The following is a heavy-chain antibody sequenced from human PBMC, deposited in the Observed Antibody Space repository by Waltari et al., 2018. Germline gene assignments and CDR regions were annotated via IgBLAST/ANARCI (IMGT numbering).Heavy chain of an antibody. CDR3: AKDEEGGGHTYGYYFDF. V-gene: IGHV3-23*01. Sequence: EVQLLESGGALVQPGGSLILPCAASGFTFSSCALTGVPQAPGRGLDWISAKSGSGGDKNYAGSVKGRFTIPRDNSRNTLYLQMNSLRVEDTAVYYCAKDEEGGGHTYGYYFDFWGQGTLVTVSS. J-gene: IGHJ4*02. CDR2: KSGSGGDK. D-gene: IGHD5-18*01. CDR1: GFTFSSCA.